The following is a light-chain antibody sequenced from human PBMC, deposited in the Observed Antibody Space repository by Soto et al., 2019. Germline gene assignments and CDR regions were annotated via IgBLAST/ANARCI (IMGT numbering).Light chain of an antibody. CDR3: QHGYVAPYN. Sequence: DIQMTQSPSSVPASIGDTVTITCRASQDINVYLNWYQQKPGEVPKLLIYSASSLHSGVPSRFTGSGSETDFTLTIRSLQPEDFATYYCQHGYVAPYNFGQGTKVDI. CDR1: QDINVY. V-gene: IGKV1-39*01. J-gene: IGKJ2*01. CDR2: SAS.